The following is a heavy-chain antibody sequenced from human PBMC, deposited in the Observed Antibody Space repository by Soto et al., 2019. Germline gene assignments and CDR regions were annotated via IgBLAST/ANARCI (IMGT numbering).Heavy chain of an antibody. CDR2: ISYDGSNK. CDR3: ARDAVPGYCSSTSCYTETFDY. CDR1: GFTFSSYA. V-gene: IGHV3-30-3*01. Sequence: GGSLRLSCAASGFTFSSYAMHWVRQAPGKGLEWVAVISYDGSNKYYADSVKGRFTISRDNSKNTLYLQMNGLRAEDTAVYYCARDAVPGYCSSTSCYTETFDYWGQGTMVTVYS. D-gene: IGHD2-2*02. J-gene: IGHJ4*02.